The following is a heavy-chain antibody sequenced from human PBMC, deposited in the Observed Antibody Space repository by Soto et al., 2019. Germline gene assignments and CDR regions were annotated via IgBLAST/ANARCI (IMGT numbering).Heavy chain of an antibody. Sequence: PSETLSLTCTASGVSISSGNWWTWVRHSPRKGLEYIGEIFHDGTANYFQSFERRVAMSVDKSKNQFSLKLTSVTAPDAAIYYCARLVYDTRLDYLDFDFWXQGAQRTGSS. V-gene: IGHV4-4*02. D-gene: IGHD3-16*01. CDR2: IFHDGTA. J-gene: IGHJ4*02. CDR3: ARLVYDTRLDYLDFDF. CDR1: GVSISSGNW.